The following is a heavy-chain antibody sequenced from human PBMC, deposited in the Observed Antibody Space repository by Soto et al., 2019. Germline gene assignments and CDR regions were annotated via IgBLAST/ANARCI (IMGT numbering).Heavy chain of an antibody. D-gene: IGHD1-26*01. V-gene: IGHV3-72*01. Sequence: EVQLVESGGGLVQPGGSLGRSCAASGFTLSDHYMDWVRQAPGKGLEWLGRTRNKANNSITEYATSVKGRFTISRDGSKISVYLQLNSLKSEDSAVYSCGRWTSGIPDCRGQGSLVTVSS. CDR2: TRNKANNSIT. CDR3: GRWTSGIPDC. CDR1: GFTLSDHY. J-gene: IGHJ4*02.